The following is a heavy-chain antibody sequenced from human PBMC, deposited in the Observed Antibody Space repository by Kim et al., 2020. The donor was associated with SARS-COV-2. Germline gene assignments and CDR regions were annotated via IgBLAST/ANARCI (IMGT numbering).Heavy chain of an antibody. J-gene: IGHJ3*01. CDR1: GFTFSGSW. CDR3: ATRYNFNPGV. D-gene: IGHD1-20*01. Sequence: GGSLRLSCAASGFTFSGSWMSWVRQAPGKGLEWVANIKQDGSDKYYVESVKGRFTISRDNTKSSLYLQMHSLRAEDTAVYYCATRYNFNPGVCGQGTMVTVSS. V-gene: IGHV3-7*03. CDR2: IKQDGSDK.